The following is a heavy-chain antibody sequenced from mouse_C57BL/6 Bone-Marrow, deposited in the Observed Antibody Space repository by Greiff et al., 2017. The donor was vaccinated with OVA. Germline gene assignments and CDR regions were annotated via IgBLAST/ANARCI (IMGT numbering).Heavy chain of an antibody. CDR1: GFSLTSYG. CDR3: AKEDYYGSSSSWFAY. J-gene: IGHJ3*01. CDR2: IWGDGST. V-gene: IGHV2-3*01. D-gene: IGHD1-1*01. Sequence: VMLVASGPGLVAPSQSLSITCTVSGFSLTSYGVSWVRQPPGKGLEWLGVIWGDGSTNYHSALISSLSISKDNSMSQMFLNLNSLQTDDTATYYCAKEDYYGSSSSWFAYWGQGTLVTVSA.